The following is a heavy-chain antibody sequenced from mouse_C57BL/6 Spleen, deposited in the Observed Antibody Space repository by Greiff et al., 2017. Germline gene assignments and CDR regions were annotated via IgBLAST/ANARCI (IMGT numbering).Heavy chain of an antibody. CDR1: GFTFSSYT. V-gene: IGHV5-9*01. D-gene: IGHD1-1*01. CDR3: ARHRRDYGSSSWFAY. CDR2: ISGGGGNT. J-gene: IGHJ3*01. Sequence: EVQLVESGGGLVKPGGSLKLSCAASGFTFSSYTMSWVRQTPEKRLEWVATISGGGGNTYYPDSVKGRFTISRDNAKNTLYLQMSSLRSEDTALYFCARHRRDYGSSSWFAYWGQGTLVTVSA.